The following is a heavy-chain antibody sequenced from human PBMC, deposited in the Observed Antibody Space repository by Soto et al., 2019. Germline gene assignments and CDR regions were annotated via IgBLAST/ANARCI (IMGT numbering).Heavy chain of an antibody. D-gene: IGHD5-12*01. CDR1: GFTFSSYG. CDR2: ISYDGSNK. V-gene: IGHV3-30*03. CDR3: ARELRPLYYYYGMDV. J-gene: IGHJ6*02. Sequence: GGSLRLSCAASGFTFSSYGMHWVRQAPGKGLEWVAVISYDGSNKYYADSVKGRFTISRDNSKNTLYLQMNSLRAEDTAVYYCARELRPLYYYYGMDVWGQGTTVTVSS.